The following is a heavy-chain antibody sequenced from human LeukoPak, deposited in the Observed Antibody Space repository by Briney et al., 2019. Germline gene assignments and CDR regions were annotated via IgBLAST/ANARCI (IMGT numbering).Heavy chain of an antibody. CDR1: DXA. CDR3: AKDIEARGVIIIDY. CDR2: ISWDGGRK. D-gene: IGHD3-10*01. Sequence: DXAXXWVRHXPGKXXXXXXLISWDGGRKYYADSVEGRFTIYRDKSKNSLYLQMNSLRTEDTALYYCAKDIEARGVIIIDYWGQGILVTVSS. J-gene: IGHJ4*02. V-gene: IGHV3-43*02.